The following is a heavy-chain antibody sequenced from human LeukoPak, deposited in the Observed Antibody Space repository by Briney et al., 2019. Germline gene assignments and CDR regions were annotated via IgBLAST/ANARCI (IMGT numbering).Heavy chain of an antibody. CDR2: IRSKAYGGTT. V-gene: IGHV3-49*03. D-gene: IGHD6-19*01. CDR3: TRDVEQWLPKPED. J-gene: IGHJ4*02. Sequence: PGRSLRLSCTASGFTFGDYAMSWFRQAPGKGLEWVGFIRSKAYGGTTEYAASVKGRFTISRDDSKSIAYLQMNSLKTEDTAVYYCTRDVEQWLPKPEDWGQGTLVTVSS. CDR1: GFTFGDYA.